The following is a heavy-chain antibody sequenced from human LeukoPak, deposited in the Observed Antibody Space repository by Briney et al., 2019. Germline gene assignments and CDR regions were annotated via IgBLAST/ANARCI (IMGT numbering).Heavy chain of an antibody. Sequence: GASVKVSCKASGYTFTSYGISWVRQAPGQGLEWMGWISAYNANTNYAQKFQGRVTITADKSTSTAYMELSSLRSEDTAVYYCAQRRDGYNSDAFDIWGQGTMVTVSS. CDR3: AQRRDGYNSDAFDI. D-gene: IGHD5-24*01. J-gene: IGHJ3*02. CDR2: ISAYNANT. CDR1: GYTFTSYG. V-gene: IGHV1-18*01.